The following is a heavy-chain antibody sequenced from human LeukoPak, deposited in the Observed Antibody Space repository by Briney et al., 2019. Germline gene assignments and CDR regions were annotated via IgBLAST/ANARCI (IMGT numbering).Heavy chain of an antibody. J-gene: IGHJ4*02. Sequence: ASVKVSCKASGYSFTDNYIHWVRQAPGQGLEWMGWISPKSGDTNYAQKFQGRVTMTRDTSISTAYMEVSSLRSDDTAVYYCARESPHTFYFDYWGQGTLVTVSS. CDR1: GYSFTDNY. CDR3: ARESPHTFYFDY. V-gene: IGHV1-2*02. CDR2: ISPKSGDT. D-gene: IGHD3-16*01.